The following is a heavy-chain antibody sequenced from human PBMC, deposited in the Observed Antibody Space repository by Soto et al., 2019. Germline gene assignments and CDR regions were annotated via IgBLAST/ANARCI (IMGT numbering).Heavy chain of an antibody. CDR3: AHNKGYYDSSGYLH. V-gene: IGHV2-5*02. D-gene: IGHD3-22*01. CDR2: IYWDDDK. Sequence: QITLKESGPTLVKPTQTLTLTCTFSGFSLSTSGVGVGWIRQPPGKALEWLALIYWDDDKRHSPSLKSRLTITKDTYKNQVVLTMTNMDPVDTATYYCAHNKGYYDSSGYLHWGQGTLVTVSS. CDR1: GFSLSTSGVG. J-gene: IGHJ4*02.